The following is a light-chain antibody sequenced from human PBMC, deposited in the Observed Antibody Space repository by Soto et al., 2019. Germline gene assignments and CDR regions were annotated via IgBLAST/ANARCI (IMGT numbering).Light chain of an antibody. Sequence: QPVLTQSPSASASLGASVKLTCTLSSGHSYYAIAWHQQQPEKGPRDLMKVNSDGSHRKGDGIPDRFSGSSSGAQRYLTISSLQSEDEADYYCQTWGTGIRVFGTGTKVTVL. V-gene: IGLV4-69*01. CDR3: QTWGTGIRV. J-gene: IGLJ1*01. CDR2: VNSDGSH. CDR1: SGHSYYA.